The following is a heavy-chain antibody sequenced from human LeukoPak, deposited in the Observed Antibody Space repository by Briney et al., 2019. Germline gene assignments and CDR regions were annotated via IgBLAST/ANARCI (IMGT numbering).Heavy chain of an antibody. CDR1: GYIFVGYG. CDR2: FNPENGNT. D-gene: IGHD4-11*01. CDR3: ARDKAVTTEVTQYFQH. Sequence: GASVKVSCKASGYIFVGYGITWVRQAPGQGLEWMGWFNPENGNTNYAQKVQGRVTMTADTSTSTAYMELRRLTSDDTAVYYCARDKAVTTEVTQYFQHWGQGTLVTVSS. J-gene: IGHJ1*01. V-gene: IGHV1-18*01.